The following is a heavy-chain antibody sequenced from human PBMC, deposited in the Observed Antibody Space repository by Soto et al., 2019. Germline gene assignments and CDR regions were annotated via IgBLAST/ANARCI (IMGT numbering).Heavy chain of an antibody. Sequence: QVHLVQSGAEVKKPGASVKVSCKASGYTFTSYGITWVRQAPGQGLEWRGWISAHNGNTDYAQKLQGRVIVTRDTSTSTAYMELRSLISDDPAVYYCARGRYGDYWGQGALVTVSP. CDR3: ARGRYGDY. CDR2: ISAHNGNT. CDR1: GYTFTSYG. D-gene: IGHD1-1*01. V-gene: IGHV1-18*01. J-gene: IGHJ4*02.